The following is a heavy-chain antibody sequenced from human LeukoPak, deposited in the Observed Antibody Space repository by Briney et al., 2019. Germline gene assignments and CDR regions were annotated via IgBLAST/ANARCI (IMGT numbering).Heavy chain of an antibody. D-gene: IGHD4-17*01. CDR2: ISGSSSYI. J-gene: IGHJ4*02. CDR1: GFTFSGYS. Sequence: PGGSLRLSCAASGFTFSGYSMNWVRQAPGKGLEWVSSISGSSSYIYYADSVKGRFTISRDNAKKSLYLQMNSLRVEDTAVYYCARGAGRYGDYRDYWGQGTLVTVSS. V-gene: IGHV3-21*01. CDR3: ARGAGRYGDYRDY.